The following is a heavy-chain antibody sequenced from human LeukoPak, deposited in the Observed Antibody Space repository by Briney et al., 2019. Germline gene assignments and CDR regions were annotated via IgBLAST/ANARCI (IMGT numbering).Heavy chain of an antibody. V-gene: IGHV1-2*02. CDR3: ARANMVRGVGLFFDRNWFDP. J-gene: IGHJ5*02. Sequence: ASVKVSCKASGYTFTGYYMHWVRQAPGQGLEWMGWINPNSGGTNYAQKFQGRVTMTRDTSISTAYMELSGLGSDDTAVYYCARANMVRGVGLFFDRNWFDPWGQGTLVTVSS. D-gene: IGHD3-10*01. CDR2: INPNSGGT. CDR1: GYTFTGYY.